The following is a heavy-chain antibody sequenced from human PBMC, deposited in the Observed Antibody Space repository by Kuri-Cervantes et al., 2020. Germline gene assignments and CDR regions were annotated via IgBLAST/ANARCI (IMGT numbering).Heavy chain of an antibody. CDR2: INHSGST. J-gene: IGHJ4*02. D-gene: IGHD6-13*01. V-gene: IGHV4-34*01. CDR1: GGSFSGYY. CDR3: ARLTTRTAAGTLFDY. Sequence: SETLSLTCAVYGGSFSGYYWSWIRQPPGKGLEWIGEINHSGSTNYNPSLKSRVTISVDTSKNQFSLKLSSVTAADTAVYYCARLTTRTAAGTLFDYWGQGTLVTDSS.